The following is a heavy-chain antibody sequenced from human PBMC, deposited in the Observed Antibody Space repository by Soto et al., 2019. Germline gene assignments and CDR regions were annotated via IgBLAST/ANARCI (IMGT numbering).Heavy chain of an antibody. CDR1: GFTFSSYA. Sequence: GGSLRLSCAASGFTFSSYAMSWVRQAPGKGLEWVSAISGSGGSTYYADSVKGRFTISRDNSKNTLYLQMNSLRAEDTAVYYCARGVGYCSGGSCYLDSWGQGTLVTVSS. D-gene: IGHD2-15*01. V-gene: IGHV3-23*01. J-gene: IGHJ4*02. CDR3: ARGVGYCSGGSCYLDS. CDR2: ISGSGGST.